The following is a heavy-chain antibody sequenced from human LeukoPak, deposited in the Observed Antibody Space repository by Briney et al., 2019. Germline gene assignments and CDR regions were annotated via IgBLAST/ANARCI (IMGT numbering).Heavy chain of an antibody. CDR3: ARGGAAAGTETWVH. CDR2: ISAYSGNT. D-gene: IGHD6-13*01. J-gene: IGHJ4*02. Sequence: ASVKVSCKASGYTFTSYGISWVRQAPGQGLEWMGWISAYSGNTNYAQNLQGRVTMTTDTSTSTAYMELRGLRSDDTAVYYCARGGAAAGTETWVHWGQGTLVTVSS. V-gene: IGHV1-18*01. CDR1: GYTFTSYG.